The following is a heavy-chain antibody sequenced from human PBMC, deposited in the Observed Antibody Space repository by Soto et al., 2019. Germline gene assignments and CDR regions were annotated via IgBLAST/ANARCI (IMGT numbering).Heavy chain of an antibody. CDR2: TYYRSKWYF. CDR1: GDSVSSNSAG. J-gene: IGHJ6*03. CDR3: ARGSWDDVSGHYYMDV. Sequence: QEQLQLSGPGLVTPSQTLSLTCAISGDSVSSNSAGWNWIRQTPSRGLEWLGRTYYRSKWYFNYAVSVESRITINPDTSKNQFSLQLSSVTPDDTAVYYCARGSWDDVSGHYYMDVWGKGTTVTVSS. V-gene: IGHV6-1*01. D-gene: IGHD1-1*01.